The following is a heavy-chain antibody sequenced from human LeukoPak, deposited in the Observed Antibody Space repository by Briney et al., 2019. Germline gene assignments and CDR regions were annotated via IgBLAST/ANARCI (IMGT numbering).Heavy chain of an antibody. J-gene: IGHJ4*02. D-gene: IGHD3-10*01. V-gene: IGHV3-48*04. CDR1: GFTFSSYS. CDR3: ARDVPETGGSGSYYKILDY. Sequence: PGGSLRLSCAASGFTFSSYSMNWVRQAPGKGLEWVPYISSSSSTIYYADSVKGRFTISRDNAKNSLYLQMNSLRAEDTAVYYCARDVPETGGSGSYYKILDYWGQGTLVTVSS. CDR2: ISSSSSTI.